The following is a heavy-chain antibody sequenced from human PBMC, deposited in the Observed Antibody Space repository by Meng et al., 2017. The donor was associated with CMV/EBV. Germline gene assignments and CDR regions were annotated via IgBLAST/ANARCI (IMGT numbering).Heavy chain of an antibody. CDR3: ARGRQWLVRGWFDP. V-gene: IGHV4-34*01. Sequence: QVQLRPWGAGLLKPSETLSLTCAVYGGSFSGYYWSWIRQPPGKGLEWIGEINHSGSTNYNPSLKSRVTISVDTSKNQFSLKLSSVTAADTAVYYCARGRQWLVRGWFDPWGQGTLVTVPS. J-gene: IGHJ5*02. D-gene: IGHD6-19*01. CDR2: INHSGST. CDR1: GGSFSGYY.